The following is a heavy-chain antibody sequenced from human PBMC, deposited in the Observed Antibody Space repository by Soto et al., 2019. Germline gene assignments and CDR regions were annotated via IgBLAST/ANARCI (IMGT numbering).Heavy chain of an antibody. V-gene: IGHV4-31*03. Sequence: QVQLQESGPGLVQPSQTLSLTCTVSGASIGSGSYYWSWIRQYPGEGLVWIGHFYDSGRTYYNPSLESRVSISIDTSKNEFSLTLTSVTAADTAVYYCARLTTIITGAFDDWGLGTVVTVSS. J-gene: IGHJ4*02. D-gene: IGHD7-27*01. CDR1: GASIGSGSYY. CDR2: FYDSGRT. CDR3: ARLTTIITGAFDD.